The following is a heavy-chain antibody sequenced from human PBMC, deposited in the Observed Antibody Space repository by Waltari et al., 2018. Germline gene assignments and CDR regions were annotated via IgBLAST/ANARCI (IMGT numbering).Heavy chain of an antibody. CDR1: GFTFSDFW. J-gene: IGHJ4*02. CDR2: IDSDGSTT. Sequence: EVQLVESGGALVQPGGSLRLSCAASGFTFSDFWMHWVRQSPEKGLGWVSRIDSDGSTTTYADSVKGRFTISRDNTKNTLYLQMNGLTAEDTGVYYCATPFYAASGSFLSYWGQGTLVAVSS. V-gene: IGHV3-74*03. D-gene: IGHD3-10*01. CDR3: ATPFYAASGSFLSY.